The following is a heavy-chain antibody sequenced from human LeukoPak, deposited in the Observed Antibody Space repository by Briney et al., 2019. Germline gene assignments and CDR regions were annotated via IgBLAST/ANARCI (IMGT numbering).Heavy chain of an antibody. D-gene: IGHD1-26*01. Sequence: PGGSLGLSCAASGFTFSDYCMTWVRQAAGGGLEWVANIKQSGSDTYYADSVRGRFTISRDNAKKSLYLEMSNLRGDDTAVYYCARVGAWELQRVFEYWREESLVTVSS. CDR3: ARVGAWELQRVFEY. CDR1: GFTFSDYC. J-gene: IGHJ4*02. V-gene: IGHV3-7*01. CDR2: IKQSGSDT.